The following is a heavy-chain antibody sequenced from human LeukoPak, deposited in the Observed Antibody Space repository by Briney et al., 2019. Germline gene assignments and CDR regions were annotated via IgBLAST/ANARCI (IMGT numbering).Heavy chain of an antibody. CDR3: ARPLQLSGSHQSPYYYYMDV. Sequence: PSETLSLTCTVSGDSISSSSYYWGWIRQPPGKGLEWIGSIYYSGSTYYNPSLKSRVTISVDTSKNQFSLKLSSVTAADTAVYYCARPLQLSGSHQSPYYYYMDVWGKGTTVTVSS. D-gene: IGHD3-10*01. CDR1: GDSISSSSYY. CDR2: IYYSGST. V-gene: IGHV4-39*01. J-gene: IGHJ6*03.